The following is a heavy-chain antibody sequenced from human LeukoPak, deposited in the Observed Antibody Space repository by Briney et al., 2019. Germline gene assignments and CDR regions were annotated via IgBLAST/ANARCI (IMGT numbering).Heavy chain of an antibody. CDR2: IYTSGST. D-gene: IGHD3-16*01. CDR3: ARDWVGPRGGYYYYYYYMDV. J-gene: IGHJ6*03. Sequence: SETLSLTCTVSGGSISSYYWSWIRQPAGKGLEGIGRIYTSGSTNYNPSLKSRVTMSVDTSKNQFSLKLSSVTAADTAVYYCARDWVGPRGGYYYYYYYMDVWGKGTTVTVSS. CDR1: GGSISSYY. V-gene: IGHV4-4*07.